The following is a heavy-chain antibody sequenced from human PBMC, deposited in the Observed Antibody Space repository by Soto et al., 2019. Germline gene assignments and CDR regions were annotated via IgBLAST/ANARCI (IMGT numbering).Heavy chain of an antibody. Sequence: QVQLVQSGAEVKKPGSSVKVSCKSSGGTFSHSPISWVRQAPGQGLEWVGGVIPVFRTANYAQKFQGRVTITADESTNTAYMELSSLRSGDTAVYYCARSRFVVGVTEDYYGMDVWGQGTTVTVSS. CDR2: VIPVFRTA. J-gene: IGHJ6*02. V-gene: IGHV1-69*12. D-gene: IGHD2-15*01. CDR1: GGTFSHSP. CDR3: ARSRFVVGVTEDYYGMDV.